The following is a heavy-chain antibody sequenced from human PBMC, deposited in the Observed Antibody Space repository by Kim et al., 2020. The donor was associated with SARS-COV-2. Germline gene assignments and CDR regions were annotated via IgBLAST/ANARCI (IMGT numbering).Heavy chain of an antibody. D-gene: IGHD1-26*01. CDR3: ARHGVGATHYLDY. V-gene: IGHV4-59*08. CDR2: IYNSGST. J-gene: IGHJ4*02. Sequence: SETLSLTCTVSGGSISSYYWSWIRQPPGKGLEWIGYIYNSGSTNYSPSLKSRVTISVDTSKNQFSLRLSSVTAADTAVYYCARHGVGATHYLDYWGQGT. CDR1: GGSISSYY.